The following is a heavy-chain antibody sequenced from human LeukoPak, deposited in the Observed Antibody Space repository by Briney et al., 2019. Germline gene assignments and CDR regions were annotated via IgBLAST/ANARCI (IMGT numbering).Heavy chain of an antibody. J-gene: IGHJ5*02. Sequence: SETLSLTCTVSGGSISSGSYYWGWVRQPAGTGLEWIGRIYSSGRTNYNPSLKSRVTISVDTSKNQFSLKLSSVPAADTAVYYCARGIAARLVVNWFDPWGQGTLVTVSS. CDR2: IYSSGRT. D-gene: IGHD6-6*01. V-gene: IGHV4-61*02. CDR3: ARGIAARLVVNWFDP. CDR1: GGSISSGSYY.